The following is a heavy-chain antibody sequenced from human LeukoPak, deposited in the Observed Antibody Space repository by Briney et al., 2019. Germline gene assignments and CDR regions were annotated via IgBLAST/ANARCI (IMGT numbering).Heavy chain of an antibody. D-gene: IGHD5-18*01. Sequence: GGSLRLSCAASGFTFGDYGMSWVRQAPGRGLEWGSGINWNGGSTDYADSVKGRYTISRDSAKNSLYLQMNSLRAEDTALYYCARATKPRGYSYGYEDYWGQGTLVTVSS. CDR2: INWNGGST. CDR3: ARATKPRGYSYGYEDY. J-gene: IGHJ4*02. V-gene: IGHV3-20*04. CDR1: GFTFGDYG.